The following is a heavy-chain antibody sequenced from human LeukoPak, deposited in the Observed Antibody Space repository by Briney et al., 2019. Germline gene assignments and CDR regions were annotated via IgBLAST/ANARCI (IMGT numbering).Heavy chain of an antibody. J-gene: IGHJ4*02. Sequence: ASVKVSCKASGYTFTGYYMLWVRQAPGQGLEWMGWINPNSGGTNYAQKFQGRVTMTRDTSISTAYMELSRLRSDDTAVYYCARYEQQLETLDYWGQGTLVTVSS. CDR1: GYTFTGYY. V-gene: IGHV1-2*02. D-gene: IGHD6-13*01. CDR3: ARYEQQLETLDY. CDR2: INPNSGGT.